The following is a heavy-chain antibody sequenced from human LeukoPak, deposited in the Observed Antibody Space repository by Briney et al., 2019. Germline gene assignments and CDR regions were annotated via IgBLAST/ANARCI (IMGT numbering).Heavy chain of an antibody. CDR1: GGTFSSYA. V-gene: IGHV1-69*04. Sequence: GASVKVSCTASGGTFSSYAISWVRQAPGQGLEWMGRIIPILGIANYAQKFQGRVTITADKSTSTAYMELSSLRSEDTAVYYCASRGYKVYDSSGYYGYWGQGTLVTVSS. CDR3: ASRGYKVYDSSGYYGY. J-gene: IGHJ4*02. D-gene: IGHD3-22*01. CDR2: IIPILGIA.